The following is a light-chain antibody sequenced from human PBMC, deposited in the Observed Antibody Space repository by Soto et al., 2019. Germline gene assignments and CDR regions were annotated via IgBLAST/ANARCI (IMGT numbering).Light chain of an antibody. CDR3: AAWDDNLVGWV. J-gene: IGLJ3*02. V-gene: IGLV1-44*01. CDR2: TND. Sequence: QSVLTQPPSASGTPGQRVTISCSGSSSNIGRNIVNWYQQLPGTAPKLLIYTNDQRPSGVPDRFSGSKSGTSASLAISGLQSADEADYYCAAWDDNLVGWVFGGGTKLTVL. CDR1: SSNIGRNI.